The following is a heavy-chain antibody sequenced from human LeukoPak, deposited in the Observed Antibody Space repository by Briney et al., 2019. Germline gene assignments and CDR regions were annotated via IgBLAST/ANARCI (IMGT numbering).Heavy chain of an antibody. CDR2: INPSGGGT. J-gene: IGHJ5*02. Sequence: ASVKVSCKASGYTFTNYYMHWVRQAPGQGLEWMGIINPSGGGTSYAQKFQGRITMSRDTSTSTVYMELSSLRSEDTAFYYCATDHSMANTAWWFDPWGQGTLVTVSS. CDR1: GYTFTNYY. V-gene: IGHV1-46*01. CDR3: ATDHSMANTAWWFDP. D-gene: IGHD5-24*01.